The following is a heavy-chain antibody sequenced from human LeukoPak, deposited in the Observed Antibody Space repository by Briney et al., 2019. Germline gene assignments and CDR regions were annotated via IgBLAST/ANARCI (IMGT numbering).Heavy chain of an antibody. CDR1: GGSISSGYYY. D-gene: IGHD6-13*01. V-gene: IGHV4-61*02. Sequence: PSETLSLTCTVSGGSISSGYYYWSWIRQSAEKGLVWIGRIYTTGTTNYNPSRRSRVSVSVDTSKNQFSLNLSSVTAADTAVYYCASGIAAAGPGWFDPWGQGTLVTVSS. CDR2: IYTTGTT. CDR3: ASGIAAAGPGWFDP. J-gene: IGHJ5*02.